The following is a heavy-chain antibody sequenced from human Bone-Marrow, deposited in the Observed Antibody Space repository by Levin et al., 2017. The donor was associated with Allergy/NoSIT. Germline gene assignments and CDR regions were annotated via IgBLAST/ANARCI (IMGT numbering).Heavy chain of an antibody. J-gene: IGHJ3*01. CDR2: IFSDGST. D-gene: IGHD6-19*01. V-gene: IGHV3-53*01. CDR3: AREGTLDTSGYAFDV. Sequence: GESLKISCAASGFTVSTNYMTWVRQAPGRGLEWVSVIFSDGSTYYADSVKGRFTISRDNSQNTLWLQMNGLRVEDTAVYYCAREGTLDTSGYAFDVWGRGTKVTVSS. CDR1: GFTVSTNY.